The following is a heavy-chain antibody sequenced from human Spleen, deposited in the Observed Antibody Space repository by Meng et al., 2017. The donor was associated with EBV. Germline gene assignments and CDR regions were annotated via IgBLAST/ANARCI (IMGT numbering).Heavy chain of an antibody. J-gene: IGHJ5*02. CDR2: LDPLDRST. V-gene: IGHV1-69-2*01. D-gene: IGHD1-7*01. CDR1: VYLFPPSF. CDR3: AKEATEGNYFDP. Sequence: LVHSGAYVLSPAPTGTLPCDLSVYLFPPSFLHSVPPAPGTGLEWVCLLDPLDRSTIYAEKFEGRVTMTADKSTDTAYMELISLRSDDTAIYYCAKEATEGNYFDPWGQGTLVTVSS.